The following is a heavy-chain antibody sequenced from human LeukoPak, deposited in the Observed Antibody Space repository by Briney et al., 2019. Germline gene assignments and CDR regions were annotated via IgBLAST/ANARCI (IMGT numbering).Heavy chain of an antibody. J-gene: IGHJ3*02. CDR1: GGSISSSSYY. Sequence: SETLSLTCTVSGGSISSSSYYWGWIRQPPGKGLKWIGSIYYSGSTYYNPSLKSRVTISVDTSKNQFSLKLSSVTAADTAVYYCARGAAPHAFDIWGQGTMVTVSS. V-gene: IGHV4-39*07. CDR2: IYYSGST. CDR3: ARGAAPHAFDI.